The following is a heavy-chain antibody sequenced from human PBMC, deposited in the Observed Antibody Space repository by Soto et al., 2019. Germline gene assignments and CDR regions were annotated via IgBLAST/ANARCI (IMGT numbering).Heavy chain of an antibody. Sequence: QVQLVESGGGVVQPGRSLRLSCAASGFTFSSYGMHWVRQAPGKGLEWVAVIWYDGSNKYYADSVKGRFTISRDNSKNTLYLQMNSLRAEATAVYYCARDGGRVWAAFDIWGQGTMVTVSS. J-gene: IGHJ3*02. CDR3: ARDGGRVWAAFDI. CDR2: IWYDGSNK. V-gene: IGHV3-33*01. CDR1: GFTFSSYG. D-gene: IGHD3-16*01.